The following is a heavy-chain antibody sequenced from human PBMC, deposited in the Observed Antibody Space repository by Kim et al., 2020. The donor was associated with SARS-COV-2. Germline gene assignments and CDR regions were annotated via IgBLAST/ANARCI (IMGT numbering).Heavy chain of an antibody. V-gene: IGHV4-39*01. Sequence: SETLSLTCTVSGGSISSSSYYWGWIRQPPGKGLEWIGSIYYSGSTYYNPSLKSRVTISVDTSKNQFSLKLSSVTAADTAVYYCARLRLEPPGYGMDVWGQGTTVTVSS. J-gene: IGHJ6*02. D-gene: IGHD1-1*01. CDR3: ARLRLEPPGYGMDV. CDR2: IYYSGST. CDR1: GGSISSSSYY.